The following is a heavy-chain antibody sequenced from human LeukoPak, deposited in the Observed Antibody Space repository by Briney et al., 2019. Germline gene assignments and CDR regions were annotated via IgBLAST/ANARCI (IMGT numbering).Heavy chain of an antibody. D-gene: IGHD3-22*01. Sequence: SETLSLTCTVSGGSISSYYWSWIRQPPGKGLEWIGYIYYSGSTNYNPSLKSRVTISVDTSKNQFSLKLSSVTAADTAVYYCARLSPNYYDSSGIHDYWGQGTPVTVSS. V-gene: IGHV4-59*08. CDR2: IYYSGST. J-gene: IGHJ4*02. CDR1: GGSISSYY. CDR3: ARLSPNYYDSSGIHDY.